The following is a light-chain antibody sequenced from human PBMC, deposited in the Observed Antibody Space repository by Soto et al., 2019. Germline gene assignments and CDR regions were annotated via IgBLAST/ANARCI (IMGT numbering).Light chain of an antibody. V-gene: IGKV1-16*02. Sequence: DIQMTQSPSSLSASVGDRVTITCRASQGINNYLAWFQQKPGRAPKSLVCAASSLKSGVPSDFSGSGSGSYFSLTISSLPPEAFATYHCPFGQGSKLEIK. CDR2: AAS. CDR1: QGINNY. J-gene: IGKJ2*01. CDR3: P.